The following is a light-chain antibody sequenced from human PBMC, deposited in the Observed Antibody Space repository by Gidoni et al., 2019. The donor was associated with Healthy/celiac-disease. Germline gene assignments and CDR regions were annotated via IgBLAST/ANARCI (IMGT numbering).Light chain of an antibody. V-gene: IGKV1-27*01. CDR2: AAS. CDR3: QKYNSAPWT. CDR1: QGISNY. Sequence: DIQMTQSPSSLSASVGDRVTITCRPSQGISNYLAWYQQKPGKVPKLLIYAASTLQSGVPSRFSGSGSGTDFTLTISSLQPEDVATYYCQKYNSAPWTFDQGTKVEIK. J-gene: IGKJ1*01.